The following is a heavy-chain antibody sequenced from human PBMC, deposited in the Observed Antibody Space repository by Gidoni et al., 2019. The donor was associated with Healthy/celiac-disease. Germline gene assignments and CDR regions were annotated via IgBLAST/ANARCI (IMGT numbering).Heavy chain of an antibody. CDR3: AREWLSDYYYYYYMDV. J-gene: IGHJ6*03. Sequence: QVQLQQWGAGLLKPSETLSLTCAVYGGSFSGYYWSWIRQPPGKGLEWIGEINHSGSTNYNPSLKSRVTISVDTSKSQFSLKLSSVTAADTAVYYCAREWLSDYYYYYYMDVWGKGTTVTVSS. CDR2: INHSGST. D-gene: IGHD3-22*01. CDR1: GGSFSGYY. V-gene: IGHV4-34*01.